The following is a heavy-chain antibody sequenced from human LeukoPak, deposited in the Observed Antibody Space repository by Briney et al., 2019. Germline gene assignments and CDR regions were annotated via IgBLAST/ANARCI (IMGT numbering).Heavy chain of an antibody. D-gene: IGHD3-22*01. CDR3: ARAGKTYYYDSSGYYYDYYYYYMDV. CDR1: GDSVSSNSAA. Sequence: SQTLSLTCAISGDSVSSNSAAWNWIRQSPSRGLEWLGRTYYRSKWYNDYAVSVKSRITINPDTSKNQFSLQLNSVTPEDTAVYYCARAGKTYYYDSSGYYYDYYYYYMDVWGKGTTVTVSS. J-gene: IGHJ6*03. CDR2: TYYRSKWYN. V-gene: IGHV6-1*01.